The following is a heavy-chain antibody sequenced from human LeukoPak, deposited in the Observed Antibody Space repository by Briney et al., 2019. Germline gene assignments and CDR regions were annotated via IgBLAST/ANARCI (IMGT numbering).Heavy chain of an antibody. CDR2: IKQDGSEK. J-gene: IGHJ4*02. D-gene: IGHD1-26*01. CDR3: ARDRGGSSYYFDY. Sequence: PGGSLRLSCAASGFTFSSYWMSWVRQAPGKGLEWVANIKQDGSEKYYVDSVKGRFTISRDNAKNSLYLQMNSPRAEDTAVYYCARDRGGSSYYFDYWGQATLVTVSS. V-gene: IGHV3-7*01. CDR1: GFTFSSYW.